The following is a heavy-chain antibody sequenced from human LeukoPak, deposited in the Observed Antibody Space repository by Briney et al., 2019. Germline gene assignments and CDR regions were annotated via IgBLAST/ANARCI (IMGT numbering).Heavy chain of an antibody. J-gene: IGHJ4*02. CDR1: GFTFSDYY. D-gene: IGHD1-1*01. V-gene: IGHV4-38-2*01. CDR2: IYFSGST. CDR3: AILAATRLDYFDC. Sequence: GSLRLSCAASGFTFSDYYMSWIRQPPGKGLEWIGTIYFSGSTYYNPSLKSRLTFSVDTSKKQFSLKLSSVTAADTAVFYCAILAATRLDYFDCWGQGTLGTVSS.